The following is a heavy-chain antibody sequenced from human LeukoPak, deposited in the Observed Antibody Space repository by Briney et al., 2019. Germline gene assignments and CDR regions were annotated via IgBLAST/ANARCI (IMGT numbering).Heavy chain of an antibody. D-gene: IGHD3-22*01. J-gene: IGHJ4*02. V-gene: IGHV4-34*01. CDR1: GGSFSGYY. CDR3: ARAYYYDSSGYLS. Sequence: SETLSLTCAVYGGSFSGYYWSWIRQPPGKGLGWIGEINHSGSTNYNPSLKSRVTISVDTSKNQFSLKLSSVTAADTAVYYCARAYYYDSSGYLSWGQGTLVTVSS. CDR2: INHSGST.